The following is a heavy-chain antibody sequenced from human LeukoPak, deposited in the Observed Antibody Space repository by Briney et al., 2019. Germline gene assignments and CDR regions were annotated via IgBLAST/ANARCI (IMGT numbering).Heavy chain of an antibody. CDR3: AKDRNFGFLDY. D-gene: IGHD3-16*01. CDR1: GFTFSSYG. J-gene: IGHJ4*02. CDR2: ISYEGSNQ. Sequence: GRSLRLSCAVSGFTFSSYGMHWVRQAPGKGLEWVAVISYEGSNQYYADSVKGRFTISRDNSKNTLYLQMNSLRAEDTAVYYCAKDRNFGFLDYWGQGTLVIVSS. V-gene: IGHV3-30*18.